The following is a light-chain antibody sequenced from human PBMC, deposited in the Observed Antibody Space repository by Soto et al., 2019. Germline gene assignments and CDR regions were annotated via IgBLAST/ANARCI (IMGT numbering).Light chain of an antibody. CDR1: QSISSY. Sequence: DIQMTQSPSSLSASVGDRVTITCRASQSISSYLNWYQQKPGKAPQLLNYAASSLQSGVPSRFSGSGAGTDFTLTISSLQPEDVATYYCQQSYSTPYTFGQGTKLEIK. J-gene: IGKJ2*01. CDR2: AAS. V-gene: IGKV1-39*01. CDR3: QQSYSTPYT.